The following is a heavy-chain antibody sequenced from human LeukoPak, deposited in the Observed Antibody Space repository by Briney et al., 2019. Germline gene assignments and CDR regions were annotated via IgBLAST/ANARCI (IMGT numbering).Heavy chain of an antibody. CDR3: ARDEGDAIVVVVAATRGSLSGAVDY. CDR2: INPNSGGT. J-gene: IGHJ4*02. V-gene: IGHV1-2*02. Sequence: ASVTVSCKASGYTFTGYYMHWVRQAPGQGLEWMGWINPNSGGTNYAQKFQGRVTMTRDTSISTAYMELSRLRSDDTAVYYCARDEGDAIVVVVAATRGSLSGAVDYWGQGTLVTVSS. D-gene: IGHD2-15*01. CDR1: GYTFTGYY.